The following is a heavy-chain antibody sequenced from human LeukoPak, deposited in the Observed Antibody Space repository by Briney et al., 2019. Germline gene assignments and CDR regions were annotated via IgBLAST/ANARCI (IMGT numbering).Heavy chain of an antibody. Sequence: SQTLSLTCTVSGGSISSGSYYWSWIRQPAGKGLEWIGRIYTSGSTNYNPSLKSRVTISVDTSKNQFSLKLSSVTAADTAVYYCARAPSFWSGWGYYYYYMDVWGKGTTVTVSS. V-gene: IGHV4-61*02. CDR1: GGSISSGSYY. CDR3: ARAPSFWSGWGYYYYYMDV. D-gene: IGHD3-3*01. J-gene: IGHJ6*03. CDR2: IYTSGST.